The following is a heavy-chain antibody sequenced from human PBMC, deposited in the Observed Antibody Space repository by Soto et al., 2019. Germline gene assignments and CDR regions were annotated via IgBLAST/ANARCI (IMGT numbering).Heavy chain of an antibody. D-gene: IGHD2-21*02. CDR3: ARDCGGDCYLDY. CDR1: GGSISSYY. Sequence: PSETLSLTCTVSGGSISSYYWSWIRQRPGKGLEWIGYIYYSGSTNYNPSLKSRVTISVDTSKNQFSLKLSSVTAADTAVYYCARDCGGDCYLDYWGQGTLVTVSS. CDR2: IYYSGST. V-gene: IGHV4-59*01. J-gene: IGHJ4*02.